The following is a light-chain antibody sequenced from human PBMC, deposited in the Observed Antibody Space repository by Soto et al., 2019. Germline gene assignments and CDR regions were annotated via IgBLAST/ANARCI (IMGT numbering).Light chain of an antibody. CDR2: GAS. V-gene: IGKV3D-7*01. J-gene: IGKJ3*01. CDR3: QQYHDWHMT. CDR1: QTVRSGY. Sequence: EIGLTQSPGTLSLSPGERASLSCRASQTVRSGYLAWYQQRSGQPPRLLIYGASTRATGIPARFSGSGSGTDFTLTISSLQSEDFAAYYCQQYHDWHMTFGPGTKVDIK.